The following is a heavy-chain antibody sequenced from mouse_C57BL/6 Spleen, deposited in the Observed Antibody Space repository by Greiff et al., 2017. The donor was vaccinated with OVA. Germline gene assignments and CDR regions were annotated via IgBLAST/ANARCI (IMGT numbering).Heavy chain of an antibody. D-gene: IGHD1-1*01. CDR3: ARDRGSSFDY. V-gene: IGHV5-4*01. J-gene: IGHJ2*01. CDR1: GFTFSSYA. CDR2: ISDGGSYT. Sequence: EVKVVESGGGLVKPGGSLKLSCAASGFTFSSYAMSWVRQTPEKRLEWVATISDGGSYTYYPDNVKGRFTISRDNAKNNLYLQMSHLKSEDTAMYYCARDRGSSFDYWGQGTTLTVSS.